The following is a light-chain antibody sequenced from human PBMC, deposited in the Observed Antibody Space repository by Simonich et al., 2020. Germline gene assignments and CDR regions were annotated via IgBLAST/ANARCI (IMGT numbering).Light chain of an antibody. Sequence: DIVMTQTPLSLSVTPGQPASISCKSSQSLLHSDGKTYLYWYLQKPGQSPQLLIYEGSDRFARVPDRCSGSGSGTDFTLKISRVEGEDVGVYYCMQSIQLPRITFGQGTRLEIK. V-gene: IGKV2D-29*02. CDR3: MQSIQLPRIT. J-gene: IGKJ5*01. CDR1: QSLLHSDGKTY. CDR2: EGS.